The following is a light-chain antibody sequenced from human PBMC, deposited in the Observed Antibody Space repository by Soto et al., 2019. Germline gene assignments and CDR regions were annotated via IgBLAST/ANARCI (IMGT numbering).Light chain of an antibody. J-gene: IGKJ5*01. V-gene: IGKV3-15*01. CDR1: QSVSSN. Sequence: EIVMTQSPATLSVSPVEIATLSCSASQSVSSNLAWYQQKPGQAPRLLIYGASTRATGIPARFSGSGSGTEFTLTISSLQSEDFAVYYCQQYGSSPPINFGQGTRLEIK. CDR3: QQYGSSPPIN. CDR2: GAS.